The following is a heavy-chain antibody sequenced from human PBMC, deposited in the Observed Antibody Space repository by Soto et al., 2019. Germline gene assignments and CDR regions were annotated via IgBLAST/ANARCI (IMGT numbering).Heavy chain of an antibody. CDR2: IYYSGGT. Sequence: PSETLSLTCTVSGGSISSGDYYWSWIRQPPGKGLEWIGYIYYSGGTYYNPSLKSRVTISVDTSKNQFSLKLSSVTAADTAVYYCARDTRATVTTRTVGRAVYYFDYWGQGTLVTVSS. J-gene: IGHJ4*02. CDR1: GGSISSGDYY. CDR3: ARDTRATVTTRTVGRAVYYFDY. D-gene: IGHD4-17*01. V-gene: IGHV4-30-4*01.